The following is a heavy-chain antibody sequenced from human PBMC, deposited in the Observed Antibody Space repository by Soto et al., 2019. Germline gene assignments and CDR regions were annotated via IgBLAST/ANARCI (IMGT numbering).Heavy chain of an antibody. J-gene: IGHJ6*03. CDR2: IYPGDSDT. Sequence: GESLKISCKGSGYSFTSYWIGWVRQMPGKGLEWMGIIYPGDSDTRYSPSFQGQVTISADKSISTAYLQWSSLKASDTAMYYCARIEYDFWSGYYRRPFYYYMDVWGKGTTVTVSS. CDR3: ARIEYDFWSGYYRRPFYYYMDV. D-gene: IGHD3-3*01. CDR1: GYSFTSYW. V-gene: IGHV5-51*01.